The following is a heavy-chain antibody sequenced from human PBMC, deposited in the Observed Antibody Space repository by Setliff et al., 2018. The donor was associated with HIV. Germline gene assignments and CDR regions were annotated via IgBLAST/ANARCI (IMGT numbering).Heavy chain of an antibody. Sequence: TSETLSLTCTVSNVSINSYYWSWIRQPARRALEWIGRISSSGSTNYNPSLKSRVKMSIDTSKNQFSLKLSSVTAADTAVYFCARDPYCSGDGCFRYYQHWGRGTLVTVSS. CDR3: ARDPYCSGDGCFRYYQH. CDR1: NVSINSYY. J-gene: IGHJ1*01. CDR2: ISSSGST. V-gene: IGHV4-4*07. D-gene: IGHD2-15*01.